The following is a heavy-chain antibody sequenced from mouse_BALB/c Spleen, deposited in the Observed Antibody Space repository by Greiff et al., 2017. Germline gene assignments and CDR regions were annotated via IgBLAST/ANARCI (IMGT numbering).Heavy chain of an antibody. CDR1: GYSITSGYY. Sequence: EVQLKESGPGLVKPSQSLSLTCSVTGYSITSGYYWNWIRQFPGNKLEWMGYISYDGSNNYNPSLKNRISITRDTSKNQFFLKLNSVTTEDTATYYCAREGGNYYFDYWGQGTTLTVSS. CDR2: ISYDGSN. CDR3: AREGGNYYFDY. V-gene: IGHV3-6*02. J-gene: IGHJ2*01. D-gene: IGHD2-1*01.